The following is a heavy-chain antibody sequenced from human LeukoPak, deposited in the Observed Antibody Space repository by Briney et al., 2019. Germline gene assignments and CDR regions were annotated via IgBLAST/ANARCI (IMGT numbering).Heavy chain of an antibody. CDR2: ISGSGGST. D-gene: IGHD6-6*01. J-gene: IGHJ4*02. CDR3: AKVRGQLGRSEVIDY. Sequence: PPGGSLRLSCAASGFTFSSYAMSWVRQAPGKGLEWVSAISGSGGSTYYADSVKGRFTISRDNSKNTLYLQMNSLRAEDTAVYYCAKVRGQLGRSEVIDYWGQGTLVTVSS. V-gene: IGHV3-23*01. CDR1: GFTFSSYA.